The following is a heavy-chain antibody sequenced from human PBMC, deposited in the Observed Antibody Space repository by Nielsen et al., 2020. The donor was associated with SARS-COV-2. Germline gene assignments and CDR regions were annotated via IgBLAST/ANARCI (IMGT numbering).Heavy chain of an antibody. CDR1: GFTFNTYD. V-gene: IGHV3-48*02. CDR3: ASDPSFASSWLHYFDF. D-gene: IGHD5-12*01. Sequence: GESLKISCAASGFTFNTYDMNWVRQAPGKGLEWVAYISASSANIHYAASVNGRFTVSRDNAKNSLYLQMNNLRDEVTAVYYCASDPSFASSWLHYFDFWGQGTLVTVSS. CDR2: ISASSANI. J-gene: IGHJ4*02.